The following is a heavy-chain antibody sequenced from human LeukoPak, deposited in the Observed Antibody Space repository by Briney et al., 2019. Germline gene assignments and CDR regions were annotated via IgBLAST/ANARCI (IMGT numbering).Heavy chain of an antibody. CDR3: ARVFRRLLWFGEPNWFDP. D-gene: IGHD3-10*01. Sequence: SETLSLTCAVYGGSFSGYYWSWIRQPPGKGLEWIGEINHSGSTNYNPSLTSRVTISVDTSKNQFSLKLSSVTAADTAVYYCARVFRRLLWFGEPNWFDPWGQGTLVTVSS. CDR1: GGSFSGYY. CDR2: INHSGST. J-gene: IGHJ5*02. V-gene: IGHV4-34*01.